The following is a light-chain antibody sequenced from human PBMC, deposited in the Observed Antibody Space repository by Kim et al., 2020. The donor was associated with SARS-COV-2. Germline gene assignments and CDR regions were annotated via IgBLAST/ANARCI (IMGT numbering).Light chain of an antibody. CDR1: TGAVTAPHW. CDR3: MLSYDYIRPV. Sequence: TVTLTCGSSTGAVTAPHWPDWFQQKPGQAPRTLMLDTNNKHSWTPARFSGSLLGGKAALTLSGAQPEDEADYYCMLSYDYIRPVFGGGTQLTVL. V-gene: IGLV7-46*01. J-gene: IGLJ2*01. CDR2: DTN.